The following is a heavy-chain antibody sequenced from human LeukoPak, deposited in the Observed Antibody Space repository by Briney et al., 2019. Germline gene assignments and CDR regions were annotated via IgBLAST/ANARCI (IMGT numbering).Heavy chain of an antibody. CDR1: GGSISSYY. D-gene: IGHD6-19*01. Sequence: SETLSLTCTVSGGSISSYYWSWIRQPAGKGLEWIGRIYNSGSTNYNPSLKRRVTISVETSKNQFSVKKRYVNGADTAVYYCARSRSSGHYYFDYWGQGTLVTVSS. CDR2: IYNSGST. J-gene: IGHJ4*02. CDR3: ARSRSSGHYYFDY. V-gene: IGHV4-4*07.